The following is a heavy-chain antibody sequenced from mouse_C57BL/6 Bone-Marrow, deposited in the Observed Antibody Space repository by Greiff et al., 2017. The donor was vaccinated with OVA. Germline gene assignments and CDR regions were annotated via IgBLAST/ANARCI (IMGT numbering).Heavy chain of an antibody. CDR3: TRYYGSSYWYFDY. CDR1: GFNIKDDY. J-gene: IGHJ1*03. V-gene: IGHV14-4*01. Sequence: EVQLQQSGAELVRPGASVKLSCTASGFNIKDDYMHWVKQRPEQGLEWIGWIDPENGDTEYASKFQGKATITADTSSNTAYLQLSSLTSEDTAVYYCTRYYGSSYWYFDYWGTGTTVTVSS. D-gene: IGHD1-1*01. CDR2: IDPENGDT.